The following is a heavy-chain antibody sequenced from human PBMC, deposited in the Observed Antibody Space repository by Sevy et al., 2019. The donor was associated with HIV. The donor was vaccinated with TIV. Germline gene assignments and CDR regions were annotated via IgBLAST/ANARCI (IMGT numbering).Heavy chain of an antibody. CDR3: AADKIRFLERLGSAGYY. CDR1: GFTFSSYW. D-gene: IGHD3-3*01. CDR2: IKQDGSEK. J-gene: IGHJ4*02. Sequence: GGSLRLSCAASGFTFSSYWMSWVRQAPGKGLEWVANIKQDGSEKYYVDSVKGRFTISGDNAKNSLYLQMNGLRAEDTAVYYCAADKIRFLERLGSAGYYWGQGTLVTVSS. V-gene: IGHV3-7*01.